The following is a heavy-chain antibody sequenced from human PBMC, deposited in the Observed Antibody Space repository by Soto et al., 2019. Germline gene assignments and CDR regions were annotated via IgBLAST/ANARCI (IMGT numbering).Heavy chain of an antibody. CDR3: VRDLAVAGQDY. CDR1: GGSIRSYY. D-gene: IGHD6-19*01. J-gene: IGHJ4*02. V-gene: IGHV4-59*01. CDR2: IYNSGST. Sequence: QVQLQESGPGLVKPSETLSLTCTVSGGSIRSYYWSWIRQPPGKGLEWIGYIYNSGSTNYNPSLKSRVTISVDTSKNQLSLSLISVTAADTAVYYCVRDLAVAGQDYWGQGTLVTVSA.